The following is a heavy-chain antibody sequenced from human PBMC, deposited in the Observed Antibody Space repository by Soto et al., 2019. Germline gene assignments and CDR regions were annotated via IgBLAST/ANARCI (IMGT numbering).Heavy chain of an antibody. CDR1: GITFGSRA. CDR2: ISGSGRTI. D-gene: IGHD3-22*01. J-gene: IGHJ4*02. Sequence: EVQLLESGGDLVQPGGSLRLSCVASGITFGSRAMSWVRQAPGEGLEWVSYISGSGRTIYYADSVKGRFTISRDSAKKSLFLQMNSLRAEDTALYYCARGDDNSGYYYAFDSWGQGTPVTVSS. V-gene: IGHV3-48*03. CDR3: ARGDDNSGYYYAFDS.